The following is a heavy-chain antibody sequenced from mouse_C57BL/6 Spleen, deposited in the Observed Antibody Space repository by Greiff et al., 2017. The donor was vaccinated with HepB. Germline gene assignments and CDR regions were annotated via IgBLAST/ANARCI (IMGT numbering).Heavy chain of an antibody. CDR3: ARHYYGSSHGYFDY. J-gene: IGHJ2*01. Sequence: VQLQQSGAELVRPGTSVKVSCKASGYAFTNYLIEWVKQRPGQGLEWIGVINPGSGGTNYNVKFKGKATLTADKSSSTAYMQLSSLTSEDSAVYFCARHYYGSSHGYFDYWGQGTTLTVSS. CDR2: INPGSGGT. D-gene: IGHD1-1*01. V-gene: IGHV1-54*01. CDR1: GYAFTNYL.